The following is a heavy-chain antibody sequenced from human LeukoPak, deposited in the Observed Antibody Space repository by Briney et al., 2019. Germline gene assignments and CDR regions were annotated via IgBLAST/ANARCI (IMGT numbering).Heavy chain of an antibody. V-gene: IGHV4-59*12. J-gene: IGHJ3*02. Sequence: SETLSLTCTVSGGSISSYYWSWIRQPPGKGLEWIGYIYYSGSTNYNPSLKSRVTISVDTSKNQFSLKLSSVTAADTAVYYCARDIVVVPAAPYDAFDIWGQGTMVTVSS. D-gene: IGHD2-2*01. CDR1: GGSISSYY. CDR2: IYYSGST. CDR3: ARDIVVVPAAPYDAFDI.